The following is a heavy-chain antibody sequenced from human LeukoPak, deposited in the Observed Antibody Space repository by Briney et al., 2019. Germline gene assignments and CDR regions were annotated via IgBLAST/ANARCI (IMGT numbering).Heavy chain of an antibody. CDR2: ISSSSSTI. D-gene: IGHD4-17*01. CDR3: ARAGVDYGDHDYYYYYMDV. CDR1: GFTFSSYS. V-gene: IGHV3-48*01. J-gene: IGHJ6*03. Sequence: GGSLRLSCAASGFTFSSYSMNWVRQAPGKGLEWVSYISSSSSTIYYADSVKGRFTISRDNAKNSLYLQMNSLRAEDTAVYYCARAGVDYGDHDYYYYYMDVWGKGTTVTVSS.